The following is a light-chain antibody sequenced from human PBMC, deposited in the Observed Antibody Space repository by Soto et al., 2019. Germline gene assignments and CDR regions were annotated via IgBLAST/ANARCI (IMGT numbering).Light chain of an antibody. Sequence: DIQMTQSPSSLSASVGDRVTITCRASQSISSYLNWYQQKPGKAPKLLIYAASSLQSGVPSRFSGSGSRTDFTLTISSLQYEDFATYYCQQSYSTPIHFGPGTKVDIK. V-gene: IGKV1-39*01. CDR3: QQSYSTPIH. CDR1: QSISSY. J-gene: IGKJ3*01. CDR2: AAS.